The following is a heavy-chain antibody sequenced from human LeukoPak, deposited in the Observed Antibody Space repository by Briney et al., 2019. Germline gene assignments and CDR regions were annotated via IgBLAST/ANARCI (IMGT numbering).Heavy chain of an antibody. CDR3: ARDRSDYYDTNRLDP. V-gene: IGHV4-31*03. Sequence: PSETLSLTCTVSGGSISSGGYYWSWIRQHPGKGLEWIGYIYYSGSTYCNPSLKSRVTISVDTSKNQFSLKLSSVTAADTAVYYCARDRSDYYDTNRLDPWGQGTLVTVSS. CDR2: IYYSGST. CDR1: GGSISSGGYY. J-gene: IGHJ5*02. D-gene: IGHD3-22*01.